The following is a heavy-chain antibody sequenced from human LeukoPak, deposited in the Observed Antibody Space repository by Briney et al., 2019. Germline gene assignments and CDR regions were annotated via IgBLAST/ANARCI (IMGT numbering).Heavy chain of an antibody. CDR3: ARYYAMDV. V-gene: IGHV3-23*01. CDR2: ISGGGGST. J-gene: IGHJ6*02. CDR1: GFTFSSYA. Sequence: PGGSLRLSCAASGFTFSSYAMSWVRQAPGKGPEWVSVISGGGGSTHYADSVKGRFTISRDDSKNTLYLQMNSLRAEDTAVYYCARYYAMDVWGQGTTVTVSS.